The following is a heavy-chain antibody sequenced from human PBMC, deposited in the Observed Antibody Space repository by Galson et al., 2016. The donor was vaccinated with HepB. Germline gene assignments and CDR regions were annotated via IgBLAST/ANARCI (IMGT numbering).Heavy chain of an antibody. CDR1: GFSLTTSGMG. V-gene: IGHV2-5*02. D-gene: IGHD3-10*01. CDR3: AHSYYYGSGTSSGVVDY. J-gene: IGHJ4*02. CDR2: IFWDDDK. Sequence: PALVKPTQTLTLTCTFSGFSLTTSGMGVGWIRQAPGRALEWLAFIFWDDDKRYRPSLETRLTISKDTSNDRVVLTMTNMDPVDTATYYCAHSYYYGSGTSSGVVDYWGQGTLVAVSS.